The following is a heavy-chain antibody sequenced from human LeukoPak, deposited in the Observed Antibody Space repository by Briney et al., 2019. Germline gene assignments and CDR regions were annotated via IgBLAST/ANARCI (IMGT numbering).Heavy chain of an antibody. CDR3: ARDPVGAETNYYYYGMDV. V-gene: IGHV3-11*01. Sequence: PGGSLRLSCAASGFTFSDYYMSWIRQAPGKGLEWVSYISSSGSTIYYADSVKGRFTISRDNAKNSLYLQMNSLRAEDTAVYYCARDPVGAETNYYYYGMDVWGQGTTVTVSS. CDR1: GFTFSDYY. D-gene: IGHD1-26*01. J-gene: IGHJ6*02. CDR2: ISSSGSTI.